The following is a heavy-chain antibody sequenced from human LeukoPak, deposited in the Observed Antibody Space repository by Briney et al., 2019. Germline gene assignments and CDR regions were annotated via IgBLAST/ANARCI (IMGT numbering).Heavy chain of an antibody. V-gene: IGHV4-34*01. D-gene: IGHD6-19*01. CDR3: ARRRAVAGTWYFDL. CDR2: INHSGST. Sequence: PSETLSLTCAVYGGSFSAFYWSWIRQPPGKGLVWIGEINHSGSTNYNPSLKSRVTISVDTSKNQFSLKLSSVTAADTAVYYCARRRAVAGTWYFDLWGRGTLVTVSS. CDR1: GGSFSAFY. J-gene: IGHJ2*01.